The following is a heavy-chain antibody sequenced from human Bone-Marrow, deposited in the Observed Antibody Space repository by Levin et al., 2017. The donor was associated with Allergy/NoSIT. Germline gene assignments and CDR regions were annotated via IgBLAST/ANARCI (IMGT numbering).Heavy chain of an antibody. CDR3: ARDRFYSDSGSNFSWFDP. CDR1: GFTFSTYW. J-gene: IGHJ5*02. V-gene: IGHV3-74*01. D-gene: IGHD3-10*01. CDR2: IQSNGKT. Sequence: GPLKVSCAASGFTFSTYWMHWVRQAPGKGLVWVSRIQSNGKTNYADSVKGRFTISRDNAKNTLYLQMNSLTVEDTAVYYCARDRFYSDSGSNFSWFDPWGQGTLVTVSS.